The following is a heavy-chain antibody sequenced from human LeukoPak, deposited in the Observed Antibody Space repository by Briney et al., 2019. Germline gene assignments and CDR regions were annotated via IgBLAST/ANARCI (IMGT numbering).Heavy chain of an antibody. CDR2: ISHDGRNN. J-gene: IGHJ4*02. V-gene: IGHV3-30*04. CDR3: VREVDSSSSGWDC. D-gene: IGHD6-6*01. Sequence: GGSLRLSCTASGFTFSRYAMHWVRQAPGKGLDWVTLISHDGRNNYYADSVKGRFTISRDNSKNTLYLQMNSLRPEDTAIYFCVREVDSSSSGWDCWGQGTLVTVSS. CDR1: GFTFSRYA.